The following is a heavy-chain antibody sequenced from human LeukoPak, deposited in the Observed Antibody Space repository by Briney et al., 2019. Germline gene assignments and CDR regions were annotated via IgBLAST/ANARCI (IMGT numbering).Heavy chain of an antibody. Sequence: ASVKVSCKVSGYTLTELSVHWVRQAPGKGLEWMGGFDPEDGETIYAQKFQDRVTMTEDTSTDTAYMELSSLRSEDTAVYYCCSSTSSHLSYWGQGTLVIVSS. V-gene: IGHV1-24*01. D-gene: IGHD2-2*01. CDR3: CSSTSSHLSY. CDR1: GYTLTELS. CDR2: FDPEDGET. J-gene: IGHJ4*02.